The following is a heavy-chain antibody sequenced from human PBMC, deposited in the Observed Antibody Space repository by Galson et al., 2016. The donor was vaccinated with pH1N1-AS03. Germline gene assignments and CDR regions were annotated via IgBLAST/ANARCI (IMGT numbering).Heavy chain of an antibody. CDR1: GYNLTDYW. V-gene: IGHV5-51*01. D-gene: IGHD5-12*01. CDR2: IYPGDSDT. Sequence: QSGAEVKKPGESLKISCKGSGYNLTDYWIGWVRQTPGEGLEWMGIIYPGDSDTRYSPSFRGQVTFSADKSINTAYLQWSSLKSSDTAIYYCARGYSGFGFVYWGQGTLVTVSS. J-gene: IGHJ4*02. CDR3: ARGYSGFGFVY.